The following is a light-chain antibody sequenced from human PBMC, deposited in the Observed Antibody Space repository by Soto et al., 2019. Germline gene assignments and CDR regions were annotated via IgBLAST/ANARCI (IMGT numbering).Light chain of an antibody. V-gene: IGKV1-39*01. J-gene: IGKJ2*01. CDR2: AAS. Sequence: DIQMTQSPSPLYASVGDRVTITCRASQSISSYLYWYQQKPGKAPRLLIYAASNLHSGVPSRFSGSASGTDFTLTISSLQPEDFATYYCQQTNSLPHTFGQGTKVDIK. CDR1: QSISSY. CDR3: QQTNSLPHT.